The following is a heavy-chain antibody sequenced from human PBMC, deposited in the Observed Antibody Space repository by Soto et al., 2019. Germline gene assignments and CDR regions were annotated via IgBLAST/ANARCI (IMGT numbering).Heavy chain of an antibody. J-gene: IGHJ4*02. D-gene: IGHD1-26*01. Sequence: QVQLVQSGAEVKKPGSSVKVSCKASGGTFSSYAISWVRQAPGQGLEWMGGIIPIFGTANYAQKFQGRVTITAHEPTSTAYMELSSLRSEDTAVYYCARDRGPYSGSHPDYWGQGTLVTVSS. V-gene: IGHV1-69*01. CDR1: GGTFSSYA. CDR3: ARDRGPYSGSHPDY. CDR2: IIPIFGTA.